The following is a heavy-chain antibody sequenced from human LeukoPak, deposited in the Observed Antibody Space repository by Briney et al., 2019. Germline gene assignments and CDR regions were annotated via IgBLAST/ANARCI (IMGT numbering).Heavy chain of an antibody. CDR3: ARDPFRSSFDS. V-gene: IGHV4-34*01. CDR2: INHSGST. CDR1: GGSFSGYY. J-gene: IGHJ4*02. D-gene: IGHD1-26*01. Sequence: SSETLSLTCAVYGGSFSGYYWSWIRQPPGKGLEWIGEINHSGSTNYNPSLKSRVTISIDTSKNQFSLKLSSVTAADTAVYYCARDPFRSSFDSWGQGTLVTVSS.